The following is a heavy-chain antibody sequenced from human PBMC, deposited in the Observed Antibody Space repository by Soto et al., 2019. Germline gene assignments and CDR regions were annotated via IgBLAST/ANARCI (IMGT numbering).Heavy chain of an antibody. V-gene: IGHV1-69*06. D-gene: IGHD3-22*01. CDR2: IIPNFDTP. CDR3: ARPYYDSSGHYLWDFVY. CDR1: GDSFNTFA. J-gene: IGHJ4*02. Sequence: QVQLVQSGAEVKKPGSSVKLSCKASGDSFNTFAVTWVRQAPGQGLEWMGGIIPNFDTPNYAQKFQGRVTIIADKSTSTPYMELSILRSEDTAVYDCARPYYDSSGHYLWDFVYWGQGTLVTVSS.